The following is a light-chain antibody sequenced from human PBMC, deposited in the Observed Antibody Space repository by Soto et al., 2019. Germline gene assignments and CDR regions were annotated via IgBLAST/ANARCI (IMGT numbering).Light chain of an antibody. V-gene: IGKV3-20*01. CDR1: QSVNSNY. CDR3: QQSDSTPPT. CDR2: GAS. J-gene: IGKJ1*01. Sequence: EIVLTQSPGTLSLSPGERATLSCRASQSVNSNYLAWYQQKPGQAPRLLIYGASNRATDIPYRFRVSGSGTDFTLTITRLEAEDFAVYYCQQSDSTPPTFGQGTKVEVK.